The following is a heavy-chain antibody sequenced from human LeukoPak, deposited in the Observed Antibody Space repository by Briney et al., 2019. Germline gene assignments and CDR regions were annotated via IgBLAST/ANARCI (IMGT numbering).Heavy chain of an antibody. D-gene: IGHD3-22*01. CDR3: ASGTYYYDSSGYFDY. V-gene: IGHV1-2*06. J-gene: IGHJ4*02. CDR2: INPNSGGT. Sequence: GASVKVSCKASGYTFTGYYMHWVRQAPGQGLEWMGRINPNSGGTNYAQKFQGRVTITRDTSISTAYMELSRLRSDDTAVYYCASGTYYYDSSGYFDYWGQGTLVTVSS. CDR1: GYTFTGYY.